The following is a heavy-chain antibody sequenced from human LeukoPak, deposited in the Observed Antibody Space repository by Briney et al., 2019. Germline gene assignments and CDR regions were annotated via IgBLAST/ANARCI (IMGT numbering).Heavy chain of an antibody. Sequence: GGSLRLSCAASGFTFSSYWMNWVRQAPGKGLEWVSGISVRGGHTYYADPVKGRFTISRDNSGNTMYLQMNSLRAEDTAVYYCAKCLYSYGPPHFDFWGQGTLVTVSS. V-gene: IGHV3-23*01. D-gene: IGHD5-18*01. CDR2: ISVRGGHT. J-gene: IGHJ4*02. CDR3: AKCLYSYGPPHFDF. CDR1: GFTFSSYW.